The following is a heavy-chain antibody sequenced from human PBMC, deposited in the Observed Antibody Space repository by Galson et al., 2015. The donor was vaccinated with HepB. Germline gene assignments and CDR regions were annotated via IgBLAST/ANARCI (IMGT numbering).Heavy chain of an antibody. Sequence: QSGAEVKKPGESLRISCKGSGYSFTSYWISWVRQMPGKGLEWMGRIDPSDSYTNYSPSFQGHVTISADKSISTAYLQWSSLKASDTAMYYCARHLGPYCSSTSCYRSDAFDIWGQGTMVTVSS. J-gene: IGHJ3*02. CDR3: ARHLGPYCSSTSCYRSDAFDI. CDR2: IDPSDSYT. V-gene: IGHV5-10-1*01. D-gene: IGHD2-2*02. CDR1: GYSFTSYW.